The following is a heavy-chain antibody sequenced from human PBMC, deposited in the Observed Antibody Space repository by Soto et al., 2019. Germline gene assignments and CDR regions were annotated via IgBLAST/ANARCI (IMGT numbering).Heavy chain of an antibody. V-gene: IGHV4-59*08. CDR2: IYYRGTT. D-gene: IGHD4-17*01. Sequence: SETLSLTCTVSGGSIISYYWSWIRQPPGKRLEWIGYIYYRGTTNYNPSLKSRVTISVDTSKNQFSLKLTSVTAADTAVYYCARKNGDYHHHDFWGQGTLVTVSS. CDR3: ARKNGDYHHHDF. J-gene: IGHJ4*02. CDR1: GGSIISYY.